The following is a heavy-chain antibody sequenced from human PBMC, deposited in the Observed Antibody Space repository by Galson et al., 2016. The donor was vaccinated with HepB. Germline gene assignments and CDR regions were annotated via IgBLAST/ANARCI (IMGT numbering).Heavy chain of an antibody. CDR2: ITGGGGTT. V-gene: IGHV3-23*01. CDR1: GFIFSTYA. D-gene: IGHD4-23*01. J-gene: IGHJ4*02. CDR3: AKALAPYCSGGSCFRGFDS. Sequence: SLRLSCAASGFIFSTYAMNWVRQAPGKGLELVSGITGGGGTTHYADSVKGRFTISRDNSKSTLYLQMNSLGAEDTAIYYCAKALAPYCSGGSCFRGFDSWGRGPLVTVSS.